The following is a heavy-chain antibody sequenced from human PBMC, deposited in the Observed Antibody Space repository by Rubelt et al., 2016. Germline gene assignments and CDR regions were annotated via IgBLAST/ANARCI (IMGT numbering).Heavy chain of an antibody. CDR1: GYTFTSYA. J-gene: IGHJ4*02. Sequence: QVQLVQSGAEVKKPGASVKVSCKASGYTFTSYAMHWVRQAPGQRLAWMGWINAGNGNTTYSQKCQGRVTITRDTSASTAYMELSSLRSEDTAVYYCARAQRIRLLMVYAPTFDYWGQGTLVTVSS. D-gene: IGHD2-8*01. CDR2: INAGNGNT. CDR3: ARAQRIRLLMVYAPTFDY. V-gene: IGHV1-3*01.